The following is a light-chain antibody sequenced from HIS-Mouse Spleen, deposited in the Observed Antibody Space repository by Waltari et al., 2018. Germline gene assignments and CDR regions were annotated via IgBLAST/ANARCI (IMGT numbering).Light chain of an antibody. V-gene: IGLV2-23*01. CDR1: SSYVGSYNL. J-gene: IGLJ2*01. CDR3: CSYAGSSTLV. CDR2: EGS. Sequence: QSALTQPASVSGSPGQSITIPCPGTSSYVGSYNLVSWYQQHPGKAPKLMIYEGSKRPSGVSNRFSGSKSGNTASLTISGLQAEDEADYYCCSYAGSSTLVFGGGTKLTVL.